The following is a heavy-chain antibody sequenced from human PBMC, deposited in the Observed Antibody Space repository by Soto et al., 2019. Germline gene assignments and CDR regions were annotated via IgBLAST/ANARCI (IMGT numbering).Heavy chain of an antibody. CDR3: ARGRITGTFRWYNWFDP. CDR2: IIPIFGTA. J-gene: IGHJ5*02. CDR1: GGTFSSYA. V-gene: IGHV1-69*13. D-gene: IGHD1-7*01. Sequence: GPPVKVSCKASGGTFSSYAISWVRQAPGQGLEWMGGIIPIFGTANYAQKFQGRVTITADESTSTAYMELSSLRSEDTAVYYCARGRITGTFRWYNWFDPWGQGTLVTVSS.